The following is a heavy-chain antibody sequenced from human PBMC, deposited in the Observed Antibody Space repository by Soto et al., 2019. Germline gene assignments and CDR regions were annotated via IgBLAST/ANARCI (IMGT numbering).Heavy chain of an antibody. D-gene: IGHD3-9*01. CDR2: ISGSGGST. CDR3: AKVGLRYFDWLSGAFDI. V-gene: IGHV3-23*01. CDR1: GFTFSSYA. Sequence: EVQLLESGGGLVQPGGSLRLSCAASGFTFSSYAMSWVRQAPGKGLEWVSAISGSGGSTYYADSVKGRFTISRDNSKNPLYLQMNSLRAEDTAVYYCAKVGLRYFDWLSGAFDIWGQGTMVTVSS. J-gene: IGHJ3*02.